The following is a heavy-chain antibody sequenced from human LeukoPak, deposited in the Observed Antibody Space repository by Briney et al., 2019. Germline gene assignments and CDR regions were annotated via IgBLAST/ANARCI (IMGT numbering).Heavy chain of an antibody. D-gene: IGHD3-3*01. J-gene: IGHJ4*02. V-gene: IGHV4-39*01. CDR1: GGSNSSSSYY. CDR2: IYYSGST. Sequence: SHTLSLTCTVSGGSNSSSSYYWGWVRQPPGRGLEWIGSIYYSGSTYYNPSLKSRVTISVDTSKNQFSLKLSSVTAADTAVYYCARGPSGEITIFGVVILPFDYWGQGTLVTVSS. CDR3: ARGPSGEITIFGVVILPFDY.